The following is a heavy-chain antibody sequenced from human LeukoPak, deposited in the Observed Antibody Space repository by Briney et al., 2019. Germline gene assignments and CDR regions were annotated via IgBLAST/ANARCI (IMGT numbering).Heavy chain of an antibody. CDR3: ARDSHRIYSYGLFDY. V-gene: IGHV1-69*13. CDR1: GGTFSSYG. CDR2: IIPIFGTA. Sequence: ASVKVSCEASGGTFSSYGFSWVRQAPGQGLEWVGGIIPIFGTANYAQKFQGRVTITADESTSTAYMELSSLRSEDTAVYYCARDSHRIYSYGLFDYWGQGTLVTVSS. J-gene: IGHJ4*02. D-gene: IGHD5-18*01.